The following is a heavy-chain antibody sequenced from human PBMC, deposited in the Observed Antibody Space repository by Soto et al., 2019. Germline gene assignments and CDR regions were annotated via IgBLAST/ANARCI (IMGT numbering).Heavy chain of an antibody. CDR3: ARAVTIFGVAFDY. CDR1: GGSISSGDYY. D-gene: IGHD3-3*01. Sequence: TLSLTCTVSGGSISSGDYYWSWIRQPPGKGLEWIGYIYYSGSTYYNPSLKSRVTISVDTSKNQFSLKLSSVTAADTAVYYCARAVTIFGVAFDYWGQGTLVTVSS. CDR2: IYYSGST. J-gene: IGHJ4*02. V-gene: IGHV4-30-4*01.